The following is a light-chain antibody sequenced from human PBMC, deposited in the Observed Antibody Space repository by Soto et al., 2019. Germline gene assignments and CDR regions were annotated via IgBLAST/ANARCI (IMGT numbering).Light chain of an antibody. J-gene: IGLJ1*01. CDR1: SCDVGGYNY. Sequence: QSALTQPASVSGSPGQSITISCTGTSCDVGGYNYVSWYQQHPGKAPKLMIYDVNNRPSGVSNRFSGSKSGNTASLTISGLQAEDEADYYCSSYTSSSAYVFGTGTKLTVL. CDR2: DVN. CDR3: SSYTSSSAYV. V-gene: IGLV2-14*03.